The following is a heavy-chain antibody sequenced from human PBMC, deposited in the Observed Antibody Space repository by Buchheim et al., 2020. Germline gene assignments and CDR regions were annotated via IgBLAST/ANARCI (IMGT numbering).Heavy chain of an antibody. CDR3: GKGPGAHRKYGMDV. CDR2: ISSGGST. Sequence: EVQVLEAGGGLVQPGESLRLSCAASGFSLSSYAMTWVRQAPGKGLEWVSSISSGGSTYYTDSVKGRFTISRDSSKNTLYLQMSSLRADETAVYYCGKGPGAHRKYGMDVWGQGTT. J-gene: IGHJ6*02. D-gene: IGHD1-14*01. V-gene: IGHV3-23*01. CDR1: GFSLSSYA.